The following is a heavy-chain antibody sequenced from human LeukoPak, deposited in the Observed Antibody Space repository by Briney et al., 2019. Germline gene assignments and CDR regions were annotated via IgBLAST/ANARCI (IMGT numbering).Heavy chain of an antibody. V-gene: IGHV1-69*13. Sequence: ASVKVSCKASGGTFSSYAISWVRQAPGQGLEWMGGIIPIFGTANYAQKFQGRVTITADESTSTAYMELSSLRSEDTAVYYCARDGGIWATNWFDPWGQGTPVTVSS. CDR1: GGTFSSYA. CDR2: IIPIFGTA. CDR3: ARDGGIWATNWFDP. D-gene: IGHD3-16*01. J-gene: IGHJ5*02.